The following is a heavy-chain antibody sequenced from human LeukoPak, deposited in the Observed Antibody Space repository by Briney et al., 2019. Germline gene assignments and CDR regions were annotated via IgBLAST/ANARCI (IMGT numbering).Heavy chain of an antibody. CDR1: GFIFSTYG. CDR2: IWYDGSNK. CDR3: ARDYGRSRDYGMDV. Sequence: PGGSLRLSCEASGFIFSTYGMHWVRQAPGKGLEWVAVIWYDGSNKYYADSVKGRFTISRDNSKNTLYLQMSSLGAEDTAVYYCARDYGRSRDYGMDVWGQGTTVTVSS. V-gene: IGHV3-33*01. J-gene: IGHJ6*02. D-gene: IGHD3-10*01.